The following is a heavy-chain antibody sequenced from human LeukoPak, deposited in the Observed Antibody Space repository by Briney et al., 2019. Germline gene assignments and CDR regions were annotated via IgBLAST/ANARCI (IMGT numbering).Heavy chain of an antibody. CDR1: GFTVSSNY. CDR3: AKDLVVPAAMDGY. CDR2: IYSGGST. Sequence: PGGSLRLSCAASGFTVSSNYMSWVRQAPGKGLEWVSVIYSGGSTYYADSVKGRFTISRDNSKNTLYLQMNSLRAEDTAVYYCAKDLVVPAAMDGYWSQGTLVTVSS. J-gene: IGHJ4*02. D-gene: IGHD2-2*01. V-gene: IGHV3-53*01.